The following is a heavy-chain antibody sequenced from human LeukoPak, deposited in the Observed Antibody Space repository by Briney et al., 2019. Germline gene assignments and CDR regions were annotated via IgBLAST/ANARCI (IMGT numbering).Heavy chain of an antibody. J-gene: IGHJ4*02. V-gene: IGHV3-66*02. CDR3: ARDSLSSGLDY. CDR1: GFTVSSNY. CDR2: IYSGGST. D-gene: IGHD3-22*01. Sequence: SGGSLRLSCAASGFTVSSNYMSWVRQAPGKGLAWVSVIYSGGSTYYADSVRGRFTISRDNSKNTLYLQMNSLRAEDTAVYYCARDSLSSGLDYWGQGTLVTVSS.